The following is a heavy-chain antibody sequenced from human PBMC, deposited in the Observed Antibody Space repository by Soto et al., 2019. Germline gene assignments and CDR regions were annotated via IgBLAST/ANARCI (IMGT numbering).Heavy chain of an antibody. CDR2: IVVGSGNT. J-gene: IGHJ6*02. V-gene: IGHV1-58*01. D-gene: IGHD2-15*01. CDR1: GFTFTSSA. CDR3: AARKTPDVVVVAARYYYYGMDV. Sequence: APVKVSCKASGFTFTSSAVQWVLQARGQRLEWIGWIVVGSGNTNYAQKFQGRVTITRDMSTSTAYMELSSLRSEDTAVYYCAARKTPDVVVVAARYYYYGMDVWGQGTTVTVSS.